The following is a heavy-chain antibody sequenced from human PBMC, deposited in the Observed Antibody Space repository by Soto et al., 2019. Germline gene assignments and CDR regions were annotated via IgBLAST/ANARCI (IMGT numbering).Heavy chain of an antibody. V-gene: IGHV1-24*01. D-gene: IGHD3-16*02. Sequence: QVQLVQSGAEVKKPGASVKVSCKVSGYTLTELSMHWVRQAPGKGLEWMGGFDPEDGETIYAQKFQGRVTMTEDTSTDTAYMELSSLRFEDMAVYYCAAGLRMITFGGVISTDAFDIWGQGTLVTVSS. CDR3: AAGLRMITFGGVISTDAFDI. J-gene: IGHJ3*02. CDR2: FDPEDGET. CDR1: GYTLTELS.